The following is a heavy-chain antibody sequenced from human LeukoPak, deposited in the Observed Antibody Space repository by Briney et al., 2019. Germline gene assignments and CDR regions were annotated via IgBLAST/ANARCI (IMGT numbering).Heavy chain of an antibody. J-gene: IGHJ6*02. CDR1: GDIVSSNSAA. Sequence: SQTLSLTCAISGDIVSSNSAAWNWIRQSPSRGLEWLGRTYYRSKWYNDYAVSVKSRITINPDASKNQFSLQLNSVTPEDTAVYYCARDRSWYGREILYYYYYGMDVWGQGTTVTVSS. V-gene: IGHV6-1*01. CDR2: TYYRSKWYN. D-gene: IGHD6-13*01. CDR3: ARDRSWYGREILYYYYYGMDV.